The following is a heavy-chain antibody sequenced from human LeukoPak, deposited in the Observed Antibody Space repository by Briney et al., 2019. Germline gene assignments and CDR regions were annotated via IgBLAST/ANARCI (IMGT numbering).Heavy chain of an antibody. CDR2: IYFSGNT. D-gene: IGHD3-3*01. CDR1: GVSISETSYY. Sequence: PSETLSLTCTVSGVSISETSYYWGWIRQSPGKGLEWIGSIYFSGNTYYNPSLKSRVTISVDTSKNQFSLKLSSVTAADTAVYYCARLGAGPTYYDFWSGYSSFYFDYWGQGTLVTVSS. V-gene: IGHV4-39*01. J-gene: IGHJ4*02. CDR3: ARLGAGPTYYDFWSGYSSFYFDY.